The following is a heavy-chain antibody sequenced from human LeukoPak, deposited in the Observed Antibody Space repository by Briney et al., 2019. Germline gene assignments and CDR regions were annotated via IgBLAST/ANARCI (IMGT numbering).Heavy chain of an antibody. CDR1: GYTFTSYY. CDR3: ARESEEQLVFYYYYYMDV. Sequence: ASVKVSCKASGYTFTSYYMDWVRQAPGQGLEWMGIINPSGGSTSYAQKFQGRLTMTRDMSTSTVYMELSSLRSEDTAVYYCARESEEQLVFYYYYYMDVWGKGTTVTVSS. CDR2: INPSGGST. J-gene: IGHJ6*03. V-gene: IGHV1-46*01. D-gene: IGHD6-6*01.